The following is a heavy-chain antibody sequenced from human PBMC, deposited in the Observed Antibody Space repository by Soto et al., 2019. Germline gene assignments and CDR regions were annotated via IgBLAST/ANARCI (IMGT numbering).Heavy chain of an antibody. V-gene: IGHV3-30-3*02. CDR2: TSYDGLNT. D-gene: IGHD3-10*01. CDR1: GFSLSSFA. Sequence: QMQLVESGGGVVQPGGSLRLSCAASGFSLSSFAMHWVRQAPGKGLEWVATTSYDGLNTFYGESVRGRFSISRDTSKNTLFLQMDSLKTEDTAVYFCAKSSSGLRDYFDSWGRGTLVTVSS. J-gene: IGHJ4*02. CDR3: AKSSSGLRDYFDS.